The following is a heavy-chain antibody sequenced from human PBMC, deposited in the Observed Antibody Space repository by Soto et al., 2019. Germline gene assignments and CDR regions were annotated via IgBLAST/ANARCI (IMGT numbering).Heavy chain of an antibody. J-gene: IGHJ6*02. D-gene: IGHD2-15*01. V-gene: IGHV1-69*02. CDR1: GGSFSSYI. Sequence: QVQLVQSGAEVKKPGSSVKVSCKASGGSFSSYIVSWVRQAPGQGLEWMGRIIPVLGVEYYAQKFQGRVTITADKSTSPAYMDLISLRSEDTALYYCPKPPNPGSATPYYYGMDVWGLGTTVTVS. CDR3: PKPPNPGSATPYYYGMDV. CDR2: IIPVLGVE.